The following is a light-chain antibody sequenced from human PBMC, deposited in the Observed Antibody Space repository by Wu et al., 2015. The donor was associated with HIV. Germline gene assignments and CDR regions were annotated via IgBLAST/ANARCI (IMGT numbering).Light chain of an antibody. V-gene: IGKV3-15*01. CDR3: QQYNNWPRT. CDR1: QSVSSS. CDR2: GAS. J-gene: IGKJ1*01. Sequence: EVVITQSPATLSVSPGERVTLSCRASQSVSSSLAWYQQEPGQPPRLLIYGASTRAAGIPARFSGSGSGTEFTLTIRSMQSEDFAVYYCQQYNNWPRTFGQGTKVEIK.